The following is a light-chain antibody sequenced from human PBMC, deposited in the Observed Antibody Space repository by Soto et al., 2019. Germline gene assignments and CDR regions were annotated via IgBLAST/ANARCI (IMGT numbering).Light chain of an antibody. CDR3: QQSGGT. Sequence: EIVMTQSPATLSVSPGERATLSCRASQSVSTNLAWYQQKPGQAPRLLIYRASTRATGIPARFSGSGSGTEFTLTISSLQSEDFAVYYCQQSGGTFGQGTKLEVK. J-gene: IGKJ2*01. CDR2: RAS. CDR1: QSVSTN. V-gene: IGKV3-15*01.